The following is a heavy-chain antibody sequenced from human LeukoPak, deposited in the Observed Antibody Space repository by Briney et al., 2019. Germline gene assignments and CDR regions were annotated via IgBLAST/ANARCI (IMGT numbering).Heavy chain of an antibody. V-gene: IGHV3-30-3*01. D-gene: IGHD2-15*01. CDR3: ARNPGQGYCSGGSCYPLRYYYYGMDV. Sequence: GGSLRFSCAAYGFTFSSYAMHWVRQAPGKGLEWVAVISYDGSNKYYADSVKGRFTISRDNSKNTLYLQMNSLRAEDTAVYYCARNPGQGYCSGGSCYPLRYYYYGMDVWGQGTTVTVSS. CDR1: GFTFSSYA. J-gene: IGHJ6*02. CDR2: ISYDGSNK.